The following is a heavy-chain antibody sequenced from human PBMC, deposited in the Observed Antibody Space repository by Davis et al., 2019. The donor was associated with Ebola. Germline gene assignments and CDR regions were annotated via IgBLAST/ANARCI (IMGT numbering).Heavy chain of an antibody. CDR2: IFRTGAT. CDR3: ARQSSSSWGDY. Sequence: MPGGSLRLSCTVSGGSISSSSHYWGWIRQPPGKGLEWMGSIFRTGATSYNPSLKSRLTISVDTSKNHFSLKLSSVTAADTAIYYCARQSSSSWGDYWGQGALVIVSS. CDR1: GGSISSSSHY. D-gene: IGHD6-6*01. J-gene: IGHJ4*02. V-gene: IGHV4-39*01.